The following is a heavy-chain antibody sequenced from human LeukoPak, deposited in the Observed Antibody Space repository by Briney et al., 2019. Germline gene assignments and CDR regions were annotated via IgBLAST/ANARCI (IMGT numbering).Heavy chain of an antibody. J-gene: IGHJ4*02. CDR2: ISAYNGNT. V-gene: IGHV1-18*01. D-gene: IGHD1-14*01. CDR3: ARAILHNIDY. Sequence: GASVKVSCKASGYTFNSYGISWVRQAPGQGLEWIGWISAYNGNTNYAQKLQGRVTMTTDTSTSTAYMELRSLRSDDTAVCYCARAILHNIDYWGQGTLVTVSS. CDR1: GYTFNSYG.